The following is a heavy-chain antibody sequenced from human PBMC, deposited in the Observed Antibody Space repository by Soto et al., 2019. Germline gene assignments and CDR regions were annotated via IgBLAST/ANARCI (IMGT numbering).Heavy chain of an antibody. CDR3: ARGSAAANYYGMDV. CDR2: ISYDGSNK. Sequence: ESGGGVVQPGRSLRLSCAASGFTFSSYAMHWVRQAPGKGLEWVAVISYDGSNKYYADSVKGRFTISRDNSKNTLYLQMNSLRAEDTAVYYCARGSAAANYYGMDVWGQGTTVTVSS. J-gene: IGHJ6*02. D-gene: IGHD5-18*01. V-gene: IGHV3-30-3*01. CDR1: GFTFSSYA.